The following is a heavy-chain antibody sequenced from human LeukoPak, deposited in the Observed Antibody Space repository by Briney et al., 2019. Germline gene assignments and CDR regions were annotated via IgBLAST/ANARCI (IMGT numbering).Heavy chain of an antibody. J-gene: IGHJ4*02. CDR3: AKTPNSGWYEGDFDY. Sequence: GASVKVSCKASGSTFSSYAISWVRQAPGQGLEWMGRIIPIFGTANYAQKFQGRVTITTDESTSTAYMELSSLRSEDTAVYCCAKTPNSGWYEGDFDYWGQGTLVTVSS. V-gene: IGHV1-69*05. CDR2: IIPIFGTA. CDR1: GSTFSSYA. D-gene: IGHD6-19*01.